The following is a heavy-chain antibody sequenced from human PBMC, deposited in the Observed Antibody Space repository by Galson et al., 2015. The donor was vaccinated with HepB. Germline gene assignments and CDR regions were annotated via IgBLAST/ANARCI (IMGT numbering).Heavy chain of an antibody. CDR1: GFTFSNYA. Sequence: SLRLSCPASGFTFSNYAMNWVRQAPGKGLECVQGISGTGGSAYYAASVKGRFTISRDNSKNTLYLQMSSLRAEDTAVYYCAKEGDPGGRYYYYYYGMDVWGQGTTVAVSS. V-gene: IGHV3-23*01. CDR3: AKEGDPGGRYYYYYYGMDV. CDR2: ISGTGGSA. J-gene: IGHJ6*02. D-gene: IGHD3-16*02.